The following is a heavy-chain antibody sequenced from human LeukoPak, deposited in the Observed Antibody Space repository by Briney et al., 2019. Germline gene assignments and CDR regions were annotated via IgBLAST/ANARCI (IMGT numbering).Heavy chain of an antibody. J-gene: IGHJ4*02. CDR2: IYYSGST. CDR1: GGSISSGDYY. Sequence: SETLSLTCTVSGGSISSGDYYWSWIRQYPGKGLEGIGSIYYSGSTDYNPSLKIRVTISVDTSKNQLSLKLSSVTAADTAVYYCARTFWSGRAFNYWGQGTLVTVSS. D-gene: IGHD3-3*01. CDR3: ARTFWSGRAFNY. V-gene: IGHV4-31*03.